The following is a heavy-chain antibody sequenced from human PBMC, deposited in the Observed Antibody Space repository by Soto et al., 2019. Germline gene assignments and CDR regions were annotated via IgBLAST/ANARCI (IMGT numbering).Heavy chain of an antibody. CDR1: GFTFSSYD. V-gene: IGHV3-13*01. J-gene: IGHJ3*02. Sequence: GGSLRLSCAASGFTFSSYDMHWVRQATGKGLEWVSAIGTAGDTYYPGSVKGRFTISRENAKNSLYLQMNSLRAGDTAVYYCARVENPTMVRGVITRGAFDIWGQGTMVTVSS. CDR2: IGTAGDT. D-gene: IGHD3-10*01. CDR3: ARVENPTMVRGVITRGAFDI.